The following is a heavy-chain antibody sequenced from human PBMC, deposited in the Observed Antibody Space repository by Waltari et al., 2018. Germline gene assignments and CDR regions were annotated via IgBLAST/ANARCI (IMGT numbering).Heavy chain of an antibody. J-gene: IGHJ4*02. D-gene: IGHD3-22*01. CDR3: ARARSDTMIVVKAPRYYFDY. CDR2: IYYSGST. Sequence: QVQLQESGPGLVKPSETLSLTCTVSGGSISSYYWSWIRQPPGKGLEWIGYIYYSGSTNYNPSLKSRVTISVDTSKNQFSLKLSSVTAADTAVYYCARARSDTMIVVKAPRYYFDYWGQGTLVTVSS. CDR1: GGSISSYY. V-gene: IGHV4-59*01.